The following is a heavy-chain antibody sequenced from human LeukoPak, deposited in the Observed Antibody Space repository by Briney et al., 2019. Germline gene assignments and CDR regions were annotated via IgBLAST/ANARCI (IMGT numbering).Heavy chain of an antibody. Sequence: GGSLRLSCAASGFTFSGDWMHWVRQAPGMGLVWVSRVATGGTGPSYADSVKGRFTISRDNAKNTLYLQMNSLSAEDTAVYFCARDMGPYGGSPGASWGQGTLVTVSS. CDR2: VATGGTGP. D-gene: IGHD4-23*01. J-gene: IGHJ5*02. CDR1: GFTFSGDW. CDR3: ARDMGPYGGSPGAS. V-gene: IGHV3-74*01.